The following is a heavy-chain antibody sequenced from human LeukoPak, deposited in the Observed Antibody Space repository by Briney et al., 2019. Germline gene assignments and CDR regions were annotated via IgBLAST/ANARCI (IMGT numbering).Heavy chain of an antibody. CDR3: TRGSIAYYYMDV. CDR2: IYFSAST. V-gene: IGHV4-39*07. J-gene: IGHJ6*03. D-gene: IGHD3-22*01. CDR1: CVSISSSNYY. Sequence: SETLSLTCSVSCVSISSSNYYWGGIRQPPGKGLGLIGSIYFSASTYYNASLKSRVTISVDTSKNQFSLKLSSVTAADTAVYYCTRGSIAYYYMDVWGKGTTVTISS.